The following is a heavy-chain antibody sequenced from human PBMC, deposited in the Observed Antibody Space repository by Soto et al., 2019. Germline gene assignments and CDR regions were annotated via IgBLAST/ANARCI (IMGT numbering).Heavy chain of an antibody. V-gene: IGHV4-34*01. CDR1: GGFVSSGTYY. CDR2: MSHSGGT. Sequence: QVQLQQWGAGLLKPSETLSLTCAVYGGFVSSGTYYWSWIRQPPGKGLEWIGEMSHSGGTNFNPSLKSRVTISVGTSKNQFSLKMSSVTAADTALYYCARVERGTVTTVVDAFDIWGPGTMVTVSS. J-gene: IGHJ3*02. CDR3: ARVERGTVTTVVDAFDI. D-gene: IGHD1-1*01.